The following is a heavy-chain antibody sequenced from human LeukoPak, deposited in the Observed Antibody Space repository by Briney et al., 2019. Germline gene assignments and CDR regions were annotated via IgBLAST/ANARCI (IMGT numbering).Heavy chain of an antibody. CDR2: IYHSGST. J-gene: IGHJ4*02. CDR3: AKSSYSIFDY. V-gene: IGHV4-38-2*02. D-gene: IGHD5-18*01. Sequence: PSETLSLTCTVSGYSISSGYYWGWIRQPPGKGLEWIGSIYHSGSTYYNPSLKSRVTISADTSKNQFSLKLSSVTAADTAVYYCAKSSYSIFDYWGQGTLVTVSS. CDR1: GYSISSGYY.